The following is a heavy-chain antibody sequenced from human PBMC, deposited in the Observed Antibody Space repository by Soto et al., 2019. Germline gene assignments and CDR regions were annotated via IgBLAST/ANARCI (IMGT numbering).Heavy chain of an antibody. CDR3: ARGGPENDY. CDR2: IIPMSGAT. D-gene: IGHD1-26*01. CDR1: GGTFSSYA. Sequence: QVQLVQSGAEVKKPGSSVKVSCKASGGTFSSYALSWVRQAPGQGLEWMGGIIPMSGATNYAQKFQGRVTFTADETTNTDYLDLTSLRSEDTAVYYCARGGPENDYWGQGTLVTVSS. J-gene: IGHJ4*02. V-gene: IGHV1-69*12.